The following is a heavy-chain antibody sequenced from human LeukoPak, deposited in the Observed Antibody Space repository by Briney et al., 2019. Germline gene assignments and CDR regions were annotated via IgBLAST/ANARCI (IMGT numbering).Heavy chain of an antibody. CDR1: GFTFSNYP. CDR2: ISGSGGST. J-gene: IGHJ4*02. V-gene: IGHV3-23*01. CDR3: AKASGSSGWYALHY. D-gene: IGHD6-19*01. Sequence: GGSLRLSCAASGFTFSNYPMSWVRQAPGKGLEWVSAISGSGGSTYYADSVKGRFTISRDNSKNTLYLQMNSLRAEDTAVYYCAKASGSSGWYALHYWGQGTLVTVSS.